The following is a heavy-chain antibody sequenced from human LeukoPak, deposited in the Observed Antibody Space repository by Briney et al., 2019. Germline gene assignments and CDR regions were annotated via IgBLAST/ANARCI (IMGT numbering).Heavy chain of an antibody. Sequence: ASVKVSCKASGYSFTSYDINWVRQAAGQGLEWMGWMNPNTANTAYAQNFQGRVTMTRSTSTSTAYMELSSLRSEDTAVYYCARVQRVTFPLNYYFDNWGQGTLVTVSS. J-gene: IGHJ4*02. V-gene: IGHV1-8*01. CDR2: MNPNTANT. CDR1: GYSFTSYD. CDR3: ARVQRVTFPLNYYFDN. D-gene: IGHD3-10*01.